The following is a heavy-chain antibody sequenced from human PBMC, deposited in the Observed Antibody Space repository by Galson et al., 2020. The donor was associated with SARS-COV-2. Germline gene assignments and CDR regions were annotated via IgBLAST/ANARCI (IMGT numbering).Heavy chain of an antibody. J-gene: IGHJ6*02. CDR1: GYSFSRNA. Sequence: ASVKVSCKASGYSFSRNAMNWVRQAPGQGLEWMGWINTYTGNPTYAEGFTGRFVFSLDTSLNTAYLQINNLEAEDTAAYYCARVGAYITVGRNPEDRSYGMDVWGQGTTVTVS. CDR3: ARVGAYITVGRNPEDRSYGMDV. V-gene: IGHV7-4-1*02. D-gene: IGHD3-10*01. CDR2: INTYTGNP.